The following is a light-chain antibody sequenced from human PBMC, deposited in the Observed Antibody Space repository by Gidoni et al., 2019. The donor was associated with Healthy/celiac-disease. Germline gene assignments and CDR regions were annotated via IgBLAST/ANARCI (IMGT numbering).Light chain of an antibody. Sequence: QSVLTQPPSVSGAPGQRVTISCTGSSSNIGAGYDVHGYQQLPGTAPKLLIYGKSKRPSGGPDRFSGSKSGTSAFPAITGLQAEDEADYYCQSYDSSLSGFVVFGGGTKLTVL. V-gene: IGLV1-40*01. CDR3: QSYDSSLSGFVV. CDR2: GKS. CDR1: SSNIGAGYD. J-gene: IGLJ2*01.